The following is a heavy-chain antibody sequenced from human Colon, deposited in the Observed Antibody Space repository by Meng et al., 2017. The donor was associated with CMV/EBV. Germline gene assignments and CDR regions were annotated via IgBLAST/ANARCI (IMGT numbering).Heavy chain of an antibody. CDR1: GFTFVSYW. D-gene: IGHD3-10*01. V-gene: IGHV3-7*01. Sequence: GGSLRLSCAASGFTFVSYWMSWVRQAPGKGLEWVASIKHDGSEQYYVDSVKGRFTISRDTARNSVYLQMNSLRAEDTAVYYCARDLKVRGAGTSRGMDVWGQGTTVTVSS. CDR3: ARDLKVRGAGTSRGMDV. CDR2: IKHDGSEQ. J-gene: IGHJ6*02.